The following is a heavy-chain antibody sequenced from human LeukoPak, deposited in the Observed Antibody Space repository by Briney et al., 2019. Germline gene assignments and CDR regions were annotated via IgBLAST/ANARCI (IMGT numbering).Heavy chain of an antibody. CDR3: ASGYCSGGSCYPYYFDY. CDR1: GGSFSGYY. Sequence: PSETLSLTCAVYGGSFSGYYWSWIRQPPGKGLEWIGETNHSGSTNYNPSLKSRVTISVDTSKNQFSLKLSSVTAADTAVYYCASGYCSGGSCYPYYFDYWGQGTLVTVSS. CDR2: TNHSGST. V-gene: IGHV4-34*01. D-gene: IGHD2-15*01. J-gene: IGHJ4*02.